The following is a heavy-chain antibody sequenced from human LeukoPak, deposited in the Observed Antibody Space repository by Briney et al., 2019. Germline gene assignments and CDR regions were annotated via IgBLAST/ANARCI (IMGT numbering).Heavy chain of an antibody. V-gene: IGHV3-21*01. CDR3: ARDRRRRNYYDSSGYDC. J-gene: IGHJ4*02. D-gene: IGHD3-22*01. Sequence: AGGSLRLSCAASGFTFSSYSMNWVRQAPGKGLEWVSSISSSSSYIYYADSVKGRFTISRDNAKNSLYLQMNSLRAEDTAVYYCARDRRRRNYYDSSGYDCWGQGTLVTVSS. CDR1: GFTFSSYS. CDR2: ISSSSSYI.